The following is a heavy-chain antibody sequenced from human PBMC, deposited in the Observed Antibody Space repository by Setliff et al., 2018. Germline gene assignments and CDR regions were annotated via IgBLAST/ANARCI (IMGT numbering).Heavy chain of an antibody. CDR2: IYIGGSA. J-gene: IGHJ6*03. CDR1: GGSISSYY. D-gene: IGHD6-19*01. CDR3: AREQWLDPPGYYYMDV. Sequence: PSETLSLTCTASGGSISSYYWSWIRQPAGKGLEWIGHIYIGGSANYNPSLKSRVTMSIDTSKNQFSLKLNSVTAADMAVYYCAREQWLDPPGYYYMDVWGEGTTVTVSS. V-gene: IGHV4-4*07.